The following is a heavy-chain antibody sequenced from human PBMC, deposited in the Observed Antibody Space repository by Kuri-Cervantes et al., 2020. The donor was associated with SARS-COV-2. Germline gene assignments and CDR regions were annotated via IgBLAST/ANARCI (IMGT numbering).Heavy chain of an antibody. V-gene: IGHV3-15*01. J-gene: IGHJ4*02. CDR2: IKSKTDGGTR. CDR3: TTGQWELQYYFDY. CDR1: GFTFSSYA. Sequence: GGSLRLSCAASGFTFSSYAMHWVRQAPGKGLEWVGRIKSKTDGGTRDYAAPVKGRFTISRDDSKNTLYLQVNSLKTEDTAIYYCTTGQWELQYYFDYWGQGTLVTVSS. D-gene: IGHD3-10*01.